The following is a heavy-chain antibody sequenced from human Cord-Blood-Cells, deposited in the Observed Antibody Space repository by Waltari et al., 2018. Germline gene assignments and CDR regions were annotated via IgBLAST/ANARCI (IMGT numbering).Heavy chain of an antibody. D-gene: IGHD1-1*01. CDR2: ISYDGSNK. V-gene: IGHV3-30*18. CDR3: AKEGNWNDQPGVDY. Sequence: QVQLVESGGGVVQPGRSLRLSCAASGFTFSSYGMHWVRQAPGKGLEWVAVISYDGSNKYYADSVKGRFTISRDNSKNTLYLQMNSLRAEDTAVYYCAKEGNWNDQPGVDYWGQGTLVTVSS. CDR1: GFTFSSYG. J-gene: IGHJ4*02.